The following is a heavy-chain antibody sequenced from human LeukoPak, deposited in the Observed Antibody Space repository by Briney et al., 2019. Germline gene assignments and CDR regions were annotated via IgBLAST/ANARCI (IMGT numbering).Heavy chain of an antibody. CDR2: IYYSGST. J-gene: IGHJ4*02. D-gene: IGHD6-19*01. V-gene: IGHV4-39*01. CDR3: ARHKGGAVAMIDY. Sequence: SETLSLTCTVSGGSISSSSYYWGWIRQPPGKGLEWIGSIYYSGSTYYNPSLKSRVTISVDTSKNQFSLKLSSVTAADTAVYYCARHKGGAVAMIDYWGQGTLDTVSS. CDR1: GGSISSSSYY.